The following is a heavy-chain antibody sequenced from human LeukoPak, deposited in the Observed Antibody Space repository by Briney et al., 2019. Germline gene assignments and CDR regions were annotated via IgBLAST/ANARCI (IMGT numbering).Heavy chain of an antibody. CDR1: GHIFTTYG. CDR3: ARDHSSSGQLFDF. V-gene: IGHV1-18*01. CDR2: ISAYNGDT. D-gene: IGHD6-25*01. Sequence: ASVKVSCKAAGHIFTTYGIRWVRQAPGQGLEWMGWISAYNGDTYHAQKLQGRLTMTTDISTNTAYMELRSLRSDDTAVYYCARDHSSSGQLFDFWGQGTPVTVSS. J-gene: IGHJ4*02.